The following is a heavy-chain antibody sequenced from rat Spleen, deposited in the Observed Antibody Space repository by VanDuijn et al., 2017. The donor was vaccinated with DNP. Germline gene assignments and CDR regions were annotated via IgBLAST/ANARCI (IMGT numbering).Heavy chain of an antibody. D-gene: IGHD1-7*01. V-gene: IGHV3-1*01. Sequence: EVQLQESGPGPVKPSQSLSLTCSVTGYSITSHYWGWIRKFPGNKMEYIGHISYSGRTDYNPSLKSRISITRDTSRNHFFLHLISVTTEDTATYYCARWTRYFDYWGQGVMVTVSS. CDR1: GYSITSHY. CDR3: ARWTRYFDY. J-gene: IGHJ2*01. CDR2: ISYSGRT.